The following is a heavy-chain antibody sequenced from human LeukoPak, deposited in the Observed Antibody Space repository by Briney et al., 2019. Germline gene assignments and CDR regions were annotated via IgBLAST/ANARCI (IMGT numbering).Heavy chain of an antibody. CDR3: ARSVPGGSGWMGSIEY. J-gene: IGHJ4*02. CDR2: ISGSGGST. V-gene: IGHV3-23*01. Sequence: GSLRLSCAASGFTFSSYGMSWVRQAPGKGLEWVSAISGSGGSTYYADSVKGRFTISRENGKNSLYLQMNSLRVGDTAVYYCARSVPGGSGWMGSIEYWGQGTLVTVPS. CDR1: GFTFSSYG. D-gene: IGHD6-19*01.